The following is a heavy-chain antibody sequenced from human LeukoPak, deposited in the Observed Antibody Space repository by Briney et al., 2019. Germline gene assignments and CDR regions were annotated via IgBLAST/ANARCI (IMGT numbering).Heavy chain of an antibody. Sequence: KAGGSLRLSCAASGFTFSHYSMNWVRQAPGKGLEWVACIGAGSSYIYYADSVKGRFTISRDNANNALYLQMNSLRAEDTAVYYCARGLRYSSSWYNFDYWGQGTLVTVSS. CDR2: IGAGSSYI. D-gene: IGHD6-13*01. CDR1: GFTFSHYS. CDR3: ARGLRYSSSWYNFDY. V-gene: IGHV3-21*01. J-gene: IGHJ4*02.